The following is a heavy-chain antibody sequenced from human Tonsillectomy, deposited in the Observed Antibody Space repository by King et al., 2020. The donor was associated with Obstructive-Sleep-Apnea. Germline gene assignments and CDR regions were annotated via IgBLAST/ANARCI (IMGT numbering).Heavy chain of an antibody. J-gene: IGHJ4*02. CDR3: ARVPLHYSSSFN. CDR2: IYYSGST. CDR1: GGSISSSGYY. Sequence: QLQESGPGLVKPSETLSLTCTASGGSISSSGYYWSWIRQPPGKGLEWIGSIYYSGSTYYNPSLKSRVTISVDTSKNQFSLKLSSVTAADTAVFYCARVPLHYSSSFNWGQGTLVTVSS. D-gene: IGHD6-13*01. V-gene: IGHV4-39*07.